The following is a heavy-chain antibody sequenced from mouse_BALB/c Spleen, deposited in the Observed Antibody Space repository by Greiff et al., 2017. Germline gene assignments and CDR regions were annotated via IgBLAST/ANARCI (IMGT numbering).Heavy chain of an antibody. CDR2: ISSGGSYT. CDR3: ARLTGNFDY. V-gene: IGHV5-6*01. J-gene: IGHJ2*01. D-gene: IGHD4-1*01. CDR1: GFTFSSYG. Sequence: EVKLVESGGDLVKPGGSLKLSCAASGFTFSSYGMSWVRQTPDKRLEWVATISSGGSYTYYPDSVKGRFTISRDNAKNTLYLQMSSLKSEDTAMYYCARLTGNFDYWGQGTTLTVSS.